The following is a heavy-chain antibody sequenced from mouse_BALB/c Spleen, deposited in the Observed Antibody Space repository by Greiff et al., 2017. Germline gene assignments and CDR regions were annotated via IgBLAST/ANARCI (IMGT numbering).Heavy chain of an antibody. V-gene: IGHV5-4*02. CDR2: ISDGGSYT. CDR3: ARGYDYYAMDY. CDR1: GFTFSDYY. J-gene: IGHJ4*01. D-gene: IGHD2-2*01. Sequence: VQLKESGGGLVKPGGSLKLSCAASGFTFSDYYMYWVRQTPEKRLEWVATISDGGSYTYYPDSVKGRFTISRDNAKNNLYLQMSSLKSEDTAMYYCARGYDYYAMDYWGQGTSVTVSS.